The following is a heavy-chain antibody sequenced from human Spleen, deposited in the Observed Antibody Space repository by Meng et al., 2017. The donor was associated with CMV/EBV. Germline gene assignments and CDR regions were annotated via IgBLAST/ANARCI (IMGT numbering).Heavy chain of an antibody. CDR1: GYTFTRYG. Sequence: QVGRGRCGRVGSKPGASGKFSCKAPGYTFTRYGISWVRQAPGQGLEWMGWISAYNGNTNYAQKLQGRATMTTDTSTSTAYMELSSLRSEDTAVYYCAREGGAGAEVGMATIRFGWFDPWGQGTLVTVSS. CDR3: AREGGAGAEVGMATIRFGWFDP. CDR2: ISAYNGNT. D-gene: IGHD5-24*01. V-gene: IGHV1-18*01. J-gene: IGHJ5*02.